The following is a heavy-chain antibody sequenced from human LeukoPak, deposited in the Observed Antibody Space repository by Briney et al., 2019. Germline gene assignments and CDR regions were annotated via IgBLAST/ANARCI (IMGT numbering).Heavy chain of an antibody. Sequence: ASVKVSCKASGYTFTNYYMHWVRQAPGQGLEWMGIINPSSGSTSYAQKFQGRVTMTRDTSISTAYMEPSRLRSDDTAVYYCARGYGGDSSGYYDWFDPWGQGTLVTVSS. J-gene: IGHJ5*02. D-gene: IGHD3-22*01. V-gene: IGHV1-46*01. CDR2: INPSSGST. CDR1: GYTFTNYY. CDR3: ARGYGGDSSGYYDWFDP.